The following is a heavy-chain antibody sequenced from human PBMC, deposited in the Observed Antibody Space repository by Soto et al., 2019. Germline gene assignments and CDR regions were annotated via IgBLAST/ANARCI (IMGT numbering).Heavy chain of an antibody. D-gene: IGHD1-1*01. V-gene: IGHV3-48*03. CDR2: ISSSGNTI. J-gene: IGHJ5*02. CDR3: AREANDAFDP. Sequence: GSLRLSCAASGFTFSSCEMNWVRQAPGKGLEWVSYISSSGNTIYYADSVKGRFTLSRDNAKKSLYLQMNSLRAEDTALYYCAREANDAFDPWGQGTLVTVST. CDR1: GFTFSSCE.